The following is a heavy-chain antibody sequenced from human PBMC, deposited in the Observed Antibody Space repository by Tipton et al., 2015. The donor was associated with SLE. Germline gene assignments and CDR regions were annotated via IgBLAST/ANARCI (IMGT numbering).Heavy chain of an antibody. CDR3: ATNYYNSSGYYGVGY. CDR2: IIPIFGTA. J-gene: IGHJ4*02. D-gene: IGHD3-22*01. Sequence: QLVQSGAEVRKPGTTVKISCKVSGYIFTDYYMHWVQQAPGKGLEWMGGIIPIFGTANYAQKFQGRVTITADESTSTAYMELSSLRSEDTAVYHCATNYYNSSGYYGVGYWGQGTLVTVSS. V-gene: IGHV1-69*13. CDR1: GYIFTDYY.